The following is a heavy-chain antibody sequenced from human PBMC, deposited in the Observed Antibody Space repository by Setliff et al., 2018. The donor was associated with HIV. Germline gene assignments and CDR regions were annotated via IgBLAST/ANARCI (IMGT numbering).Heavy chain of an antibody. CDR3: AKDGPSGLMIVAYDAFDI. V-gene: IGHV3-7*01. Sequence: GGSLRLSCIASAFSFNNYYMTWVRQAPGKGLEWVANINSDGTEKNYADSVRGRFTISRDNSKNSVYLQMNGLRVEDTAVYYCAKDGPSGLMIVAYDAFDIWGQGTMVTVSS. CDR1: AFSFNNYY. CDR2: INSDGTEK. D-gene: IGHD3-22*01. J-gene: IGHJ3*02.